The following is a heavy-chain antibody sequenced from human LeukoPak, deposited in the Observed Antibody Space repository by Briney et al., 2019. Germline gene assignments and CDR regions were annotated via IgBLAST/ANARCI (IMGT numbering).Heavy chain of an antibody. D-gene: IGHD3-22*01. CDR3: ARESGTMIVVAHFDY. CDR2: IIPIFGTA. V-gene: IGHV1-69*13. Sequence: SVTVSCKASGGTFSSYAISWVRQAPGQGLEWMGGIIPIFGTANYAQKFQGRVTITADESTSTAYMELSSLRSEDTAVYYCARESGTMIVVAHFDYWGQGTLVTVSS. CDR1: GGTFSSYA. J-gene: IGHJ4*02.